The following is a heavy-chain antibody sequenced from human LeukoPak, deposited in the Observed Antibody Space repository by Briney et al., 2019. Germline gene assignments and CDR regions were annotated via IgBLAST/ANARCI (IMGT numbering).Heavy chain of an antibody. D-gene: IGHD3-22*01. J-gene: IGHJ4*02. V-gene: IGHV3-30*02. CDR3: AKDRLSITMIVVVPGGS. CDR1: GFTFSTYS. Sequence: PGGSLRLSCVASGFTFSTYSMNWVRQAPGKGLEWVSFIRYDGSNKYYADSVKGRFTISRDNSKNTLYLQMNSLRDEDTAVYYCAKDRLSITMIVVVPGGSWGQGTLVTVSS. CDR2: IRYDGSNK.